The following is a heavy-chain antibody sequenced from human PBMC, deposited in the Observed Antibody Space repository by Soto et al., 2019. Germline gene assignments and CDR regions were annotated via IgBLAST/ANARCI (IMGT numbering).Heavy chain of an antibody. V-gene: IGHV3-33*01. D-gene: IGHD1-7*01. CDR1: GFTFSSYG. CDR3: ARTWRYNWNYWGFPDY. J-gene: IGHJ4*02. CDR2: IWYDGSNK. Sequence: PGGSLRLSCAASGFTFSSYGMHWVRQAPGKGLEWVAVIWYDGSNKYYADSVKGRFTISRDNSKNTLYLQMNSLRAEDTAVYYCARTWRYNWNYWGFPDYWGQGTLVTVSS.